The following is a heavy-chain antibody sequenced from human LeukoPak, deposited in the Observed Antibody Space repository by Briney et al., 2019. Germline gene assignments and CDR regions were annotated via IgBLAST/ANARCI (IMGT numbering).Heavy chain of an antibody. J-gene: IGHJ4*02. V-gene: IGHV1-69*13. CDR2: IIPIFGTA. Sequence: SVKVSCKASGGTFGSYAISWVRQAPGQGLEWMGGIIPIFGTANYAQKFQGRVTITADESTSTAYMELSSLRSEDTAVYYCARLMDNNYDGSAFDYWGQGTLVTVSS. D-gene: IGHD3-22*01. CDR1: GGTFGSYA. CDR3: ARLMDNNYDGSAFDY.